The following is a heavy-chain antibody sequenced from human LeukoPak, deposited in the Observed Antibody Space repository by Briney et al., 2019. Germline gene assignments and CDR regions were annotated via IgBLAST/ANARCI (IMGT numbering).Heavy chain of an antibody. Sequence: GGSLRLSCAASGFTFSGSAMHWVRQASGKGLEWVGRIRSKANSYATAYAASVKGRFTISRDDSKNTAYLQMNSLKTEDTAVYYCTRQEDIVATTDYWGQGTLVTVSS. D-gene: IGHD5-12*01. J-gene: IGHJ4*02. CDR3: TRQEDIVATTDY. V-gene: IGHV3-73*01. CDR1: GFTFSGSA. CDR2: IRSKANSYAT.